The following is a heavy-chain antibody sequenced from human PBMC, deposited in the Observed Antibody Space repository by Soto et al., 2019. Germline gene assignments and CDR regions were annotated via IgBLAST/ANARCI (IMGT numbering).Heavy chain of an antibody. V-gene: IGHV3-30-3*01. CDR2: ITYDGSNQ. CDR3: ARDPSGSYPEFDY. CDR1: GFIFSSYT. D-gene: IGHD1-26*01. Sequence: GGSLRLSCAASGFIFSSYTMHWVRQAPGKGLEWVGVITYDGSNQYYADSVKGRFTISRDNSRNMLFLQMNSLRPDDTAVYYCARDPSGSYPEFDYWGQGTLVTVSS. J-gene: IGHJ4*02.